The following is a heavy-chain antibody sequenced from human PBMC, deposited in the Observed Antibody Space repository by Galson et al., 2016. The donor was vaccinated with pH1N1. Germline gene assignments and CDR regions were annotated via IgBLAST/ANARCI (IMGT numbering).Heavy chain of an antibody. V-gene: IGHV3-7*01. Sequence: SLRLSCAASGLVYSDYWMTWVRQAPGKGLEWVGNINQHGSKINYGDSVKGRFTISRDNAKNSLFLQMTSLRADDSALYYCARDHVYGDYFERFFDPWGQGTLVTVSS. J-gene: IGHJ5*02. CDR2: INQHGSKI. CDR3: ARDHVYGDYFERFFDP. CDR1: GLVYSDYW. D-gene: IGHD4-17*01.